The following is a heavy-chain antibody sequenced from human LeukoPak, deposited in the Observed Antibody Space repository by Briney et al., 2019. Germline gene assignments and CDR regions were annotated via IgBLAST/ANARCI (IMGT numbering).Heavy chain of an antibody. CDR2: ISSSSSYI. CDR3: ARGEVTAIQS. V-gene: IGHV3-21*01. CDR1: GFTFSSYS. Sequence: PGGSLRLSCAASGFTFSSYSMNWVRQAPVKGLEWVSSISSSSSYIYYADSVKGRFTISRDNAKNSLYLQMNSLRAEDTAVYYCARGEVTAIQSWGQGTLVTVSS. J-gene: IGHJ5*02. D-gene: IGHD2-21*02.